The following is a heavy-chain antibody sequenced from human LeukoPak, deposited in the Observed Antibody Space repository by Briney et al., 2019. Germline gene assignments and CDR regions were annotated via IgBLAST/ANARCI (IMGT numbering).Heavy chain of an antibody. CDR2: IYPGDSDT. J-gene: IGHJ3*02. V-gene: IGHV5-51*01. D-gene: IGHD2-21*02. CDR3: AREAYCGGDCYLDAFDI. Sequence: GESLKISCKGSGYSFTSYWIGWVRQMPGKGLEWMGIIYPGDSDTRYSPSFQGQVTIPADKSISTAYLQWSSLKASDTAMYYCAREAYCGGDCYLDAFDIWGQGTMVTVSS. CDR1: GYSFTSYW.